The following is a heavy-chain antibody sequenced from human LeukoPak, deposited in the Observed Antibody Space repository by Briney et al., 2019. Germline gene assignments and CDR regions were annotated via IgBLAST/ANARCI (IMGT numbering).Heavy chain of an antibody. CDR3: ARDLCSSTSCSSFLDY. Sequence: ASVKVSCKASGYTFTSYGISWVRQAPGQVLEWMGWISGYNGNTNYAQKLQGRVTTTTDTSTSTAYMELRSLRSDDTAVYYCARDLCSSTSCSSFLDYWGQGTLVTVSS. D-gene: IGHD2-2*01. CDR2: ISGYNGNT. J-gene: IGHJ4*02. CDR1: GYTFTSYG. V-gene: IGHV1-18*01.